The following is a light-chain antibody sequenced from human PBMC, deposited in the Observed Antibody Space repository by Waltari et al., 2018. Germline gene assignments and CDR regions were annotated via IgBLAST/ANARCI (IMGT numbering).Light chain of an antibody. CDR2: DVS. Sequence: SALTHPPSVSGSPGQSLPTSCTGTSSSVGGYNYVSWYQQHPGKSPKLMIYDVSKRPSGVSNRFSGSKSGNTASLTISGLQAEDEADYYCSSYTSSSMVVFGGGTKLTVL. CDR1: SSSVGGYNY. CDR3: SSYTSSSMVV. V-gene: IGLV2-14*01. J-gene: IGLJ2*01.